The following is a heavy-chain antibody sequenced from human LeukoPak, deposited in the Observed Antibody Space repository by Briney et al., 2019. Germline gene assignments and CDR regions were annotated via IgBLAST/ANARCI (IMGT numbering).Heavy chain of an antibody. CDR2: ISLAGQT. CDR3: SRESGPFCPFGY. CDR1: GGSISGTNW. Sequence: SETLSLTCGVSGGSISGTNWWSRVRQPPGQGLEWIGEISLAGQTNFNPSLNGRVTMSLDKSSNQLSLHLTSVTAADTATYFCSRESGPFCPFGYWGQGTLVIVSS. D-gene: IGHD1-26*01. V-gene: IGHV4/OR15-8*02. J-gene: IGHJ4*02.